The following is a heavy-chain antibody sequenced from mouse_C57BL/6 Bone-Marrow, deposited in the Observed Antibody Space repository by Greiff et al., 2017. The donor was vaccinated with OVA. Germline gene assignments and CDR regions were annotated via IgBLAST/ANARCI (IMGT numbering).Heavy chain of an antibody. Sequence: EVKLMESGAELVRPGASVKLSCTASGFNIKDDYMHWVKQRPEQGLEWIGWIYPENGDTEYASKFQGKATITADTSSNTAYLQISSLTAEDTAVYYCTAYGNFDYWGQGTTLTVSA. CDR1: GFNIKDDY. D-gene: IGHD2-1*01. CDR2: IYPENGDT. V-gene: IGHV14-4*01. J-gene: IGHJ2*01. CDR3: TAYGNFDY.